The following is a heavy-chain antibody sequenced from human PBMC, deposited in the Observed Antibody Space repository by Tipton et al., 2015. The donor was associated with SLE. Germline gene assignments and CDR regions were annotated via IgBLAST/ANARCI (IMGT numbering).Heavy chain of an antibody. V-gene: IGHV3-30*02. CDR2: IRYDGRNK. D-gene: IGHD1-26*01. CDR1: GFTFSSYG. CDR3: AKDVSSFVGAMDY. J-gene: IGHJ4*02. Sequence: GSLRLSCAASGFTFSSYGMHWVRQAPGKGLEGVSFIRYDGRNKYYADSVQGRFTISRDNSKNTLYLQMNSLRVEDTALYYCAKDVSSFVGAMDYWDQGTLVTVSS.